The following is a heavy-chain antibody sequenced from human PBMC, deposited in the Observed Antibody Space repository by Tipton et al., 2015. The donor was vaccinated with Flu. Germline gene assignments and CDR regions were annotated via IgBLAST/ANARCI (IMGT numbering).Heavy chain of an antibody. Sequence: TLSLTCDASNIPVKSYYWSWVRQSPGRGLEWIGHIFYSGRTDYSDTFGSRVTISEDTSKNQVALELTSVTAADTAIYYCVKGNAYHSGYNGAPVWFDPWGQGILVTDSS. J-gene: IGHJ5*02. D-gene: IGHD3-10*01. V-gene: IGHV4-59*02. CDR1: NIPVKSYY. CDR2: IFYSGRT. CDR3: VKGNAYHSGYNGAPVWFDP.